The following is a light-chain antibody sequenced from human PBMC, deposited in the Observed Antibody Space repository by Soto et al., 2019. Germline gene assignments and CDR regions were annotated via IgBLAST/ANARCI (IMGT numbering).Light chain of an antibody. CDR2: AAD. Sequence: EVVMRQSPATLSVSPGETATLSCRASQSVSNKLAWYHQRPGQAPRLLIYAADTRATGIPDRFSGSGSGREFTLTISSLQSEDFAVYYCQQYNNWPPWTFGQGTKVEVK. CDR3: QQYNNWPPWT. V-gene: IGKV3-15*01. J-gene: IGKJ1*01. CDR1: QSVSNK.